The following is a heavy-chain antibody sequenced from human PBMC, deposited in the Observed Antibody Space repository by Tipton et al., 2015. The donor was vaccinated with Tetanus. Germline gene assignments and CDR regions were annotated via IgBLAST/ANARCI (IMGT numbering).Heavy chain of an antibody. Sequence: SLRLSCAASGFIFSSYGIHWVRQAPGKGLEWVAVSWYDGTDQYYADSVKGRFTISRDNSKNTLYLQMNSLRAEDTALYYCAREADCSGGSCCSGDFDNWGQGTQVTVSS. V-gene: IGHV3-33*01. CDR3: AREADCSGGSCCSGDFDN. D-gene: IGHD2-15*01. CDR2: SWYDGTDQ. J-gene: IGHJ4*02. CDR1: GFIFSSYG.